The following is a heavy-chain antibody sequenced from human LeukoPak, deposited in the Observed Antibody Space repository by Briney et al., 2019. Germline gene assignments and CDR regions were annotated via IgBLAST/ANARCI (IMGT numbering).Heavy chain of an antibody. Sequence: ASVKVSCKASGYTFTGYYMHWVRQAPGQGLEWMGWINPNSGGTNYAQKFQGRVTMTRDTSINTAYMELSRLRSDDTAVYYCARVRPTIFGVVDWFDPWGQGTLVTVSS. J-gene: IGHJ5*02. CDR2: INPNSGGT. V-gene: IGHV1-2*02. CDR1: GYTFTGYY. CDR3: ARVRPTIFGVVDWFDP. D-gene: IGHD3-3*01.